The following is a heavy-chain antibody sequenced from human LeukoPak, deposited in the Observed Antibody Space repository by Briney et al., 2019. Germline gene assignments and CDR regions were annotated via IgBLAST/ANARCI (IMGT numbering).Heavy chain of an antibody. CDR2: INHSGST. CDR1: GGSFSGYY. CDR3: SARPSVLYYSAPGSYYLWGFDL. D-gene: IGHD3-10*01. V-gene: IGHV4-34*01. Sequence: PSETLSLTCAVYGGSFSGYYWSWVRQPPGKGLEWIGEINHSGSTKYNPSLKRRVTISIDTSKNHFSLMLSSVTAADAAVYYCSARPSVLYYSAPGSYYLWGFDLWGQGTLVTVSS. J-gene: IGHJ5*02.